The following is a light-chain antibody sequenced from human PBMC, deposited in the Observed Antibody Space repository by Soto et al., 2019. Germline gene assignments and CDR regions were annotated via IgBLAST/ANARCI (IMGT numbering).Light chain of an antibody. J-gene: IGKJ4*01. CDR2: GAS. CDR1: QSISTY. V-gene: IGKV1-39*01. CDR3: QQSFITPLLT. Sequence: DIQMSQSPSSLSASIGDRITITCRASQSISTYLNWYQQKPGKAPRLLIYGASTLQNGVPSRFSGSGSATDYTLTISSLQPEDFATHYCQQSFITPLLTFGGGTTVEMK.